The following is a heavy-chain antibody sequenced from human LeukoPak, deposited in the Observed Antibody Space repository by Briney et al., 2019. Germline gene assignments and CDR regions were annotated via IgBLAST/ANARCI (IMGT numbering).Heavy chain of an antibody. CDR3: ARSLYGSGSYSREDAFDI. Sequence: GASVTVSCKASGYTFTSYDISWVRQATGQGIEWKGWMKPNSGNTGYAQKCKGRVNMTRNTSTSTAYMELSRLRSEDTAVYCCARSLYGSGSYSREDAFDIWGQGTMVTVSS. D-gene: IGHD3-10*01. CDR2: MKPNSGNT. V-gene: IGHV1-8*01. CDR1: GYTFTSYD. J-gene: IGHJ3*02.